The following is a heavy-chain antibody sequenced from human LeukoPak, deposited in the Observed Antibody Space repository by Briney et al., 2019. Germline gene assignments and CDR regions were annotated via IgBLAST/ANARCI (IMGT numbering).Heavy chain of an antibody. Sequence: ASVKVSCKVSGYTLTELSMHWVRQAPGKGLEWMGGFDPEDGETIYAQKFQGRVTMTEDTSTDTAYMGLSSLRSEDTAVYYCATMYYYGSGSPGNYPNYYYYYGMDVWGQGTTVTVSS. CDR2: FDPEDGET. J-gene: IGHJ6*02. D-gene: IGHD3-10*01. CDR3: ATMYYYGSGSPGNYPNYYYYYGMDV. CDR1: GYTLTELS. V-gene: IGHV1-24*01.